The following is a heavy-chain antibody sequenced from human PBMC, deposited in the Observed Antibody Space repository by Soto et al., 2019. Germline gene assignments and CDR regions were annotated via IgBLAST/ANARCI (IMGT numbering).Heavy chain of an antibody. J-gene: IGHJ6*02. V-gene: IGHV4-31*03. CDR1: GGSISSGGYY. Sequence: QVQLQESGPGLVKPSQTLSLTCTVSGGSISSGGYYWSWIRQNPGKGLEWIGYIYYSGSTYYNPSLDSRVTRSVDTAKNQFSLKLSSVTAADTAVYYCARYAAAEKYYYYYYGMDVWGQGTTVTVSS. CDR2: IYYSGST. CDR3: ARYAAAEKYYYYYYGMDV. D-gene: IGHD6-13*01.